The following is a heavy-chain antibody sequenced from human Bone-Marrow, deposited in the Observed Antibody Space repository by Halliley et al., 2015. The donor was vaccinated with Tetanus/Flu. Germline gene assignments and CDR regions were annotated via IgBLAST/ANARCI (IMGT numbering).Heavy chain of an antibody. D-gene: IGHD3-22*01. V-gene: IGHV1-3*01. J-gene: IGHJ4*02. CDR2: VNAGSGNT. Sequence: WVNAGSGNTKNSQKFQDRVTITRDTSASTVYMELGSLRSEDTVVYYCARALWDDVSGYYHKDYWGQGTLVTVSS. CDR3: ARALWDDVSGYYHKDY.